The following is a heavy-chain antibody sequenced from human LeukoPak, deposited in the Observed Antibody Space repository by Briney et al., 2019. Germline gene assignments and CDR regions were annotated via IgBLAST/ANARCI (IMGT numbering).Heavy chain of an antibody. CDR2: IYYSGTT. D-gene: IGHD6-6*01. CDR1: GGSISSDNYY. V-gene: IGHV4-39*07. Sequence: ASETLSLTCTVSGGSISSDNYYWGWIRQPPGKGLEWIGSIYYSGTTYYNPSLKSRVTISVDTSKNQVSLKLSSVTAADTAVYFCARDWGVGGRPGYMDVWGKGTTVTVSS. CDR3: ARDWGVGGRPGYMDV. J-gene: IGHJ6*03.